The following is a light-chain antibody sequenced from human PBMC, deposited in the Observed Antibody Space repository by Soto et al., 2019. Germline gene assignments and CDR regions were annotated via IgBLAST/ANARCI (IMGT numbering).Light chain of an antibody. V-gene: IGKV3-20*01. J-gene: IGKJ3*01. CDR3: QQYGRSATFT. Sequence: EIVMTQSPATLSVSPGERATLSCRASQSVSSNVAWYQQKLGQAPRLLIYGATSRATGIPDRFSGSVSGTDFTLTISRLEPEDFAVYYCQQYGRSATFTFGPGTKVDIK. CDR2: GAT. CDR1: QSVSSN.